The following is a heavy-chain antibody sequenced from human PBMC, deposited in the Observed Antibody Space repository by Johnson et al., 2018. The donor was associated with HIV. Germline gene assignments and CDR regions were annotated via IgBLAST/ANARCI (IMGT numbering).Heavy chain of an antibody. CDR2: ISYDGSNK. CDR1: GFTFSSYA. Sequence: QVQLVDSGGGVVQPGRSLRLSCAASGFTFSSYAMHWVRQAPGKGLEWVAVISYDGSNKYYADSVKGRFTISRDNSKNTLYPQMNNLRAEDTAIYYCAKDQSTEVGPTFVAAFDIWGQGTMVTVSS. J-gene: IGHJ3*02. CDR3: AKDQSTEVGPTFVAAFDI. V-gene: IGHV3-30*04. D-gene: IGHD1-26*01.